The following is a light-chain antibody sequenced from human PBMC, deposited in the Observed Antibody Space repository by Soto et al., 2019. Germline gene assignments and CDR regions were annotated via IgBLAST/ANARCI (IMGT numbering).Light chain of an antibody. CDR1: SSDVGGYNY. CDR3: SSYTSSSTYV. CDR2: QVS. V-gene: IGLV2-14*01. Sequence: QSVLTQPASVSGSPGQSITISCTGTSSDVGGYNYVSWYQQHPGKAPKLMIYQVSNRPSGVSNRFSVSKSGNTASLTISGLQAGDEADYYCSSYTSSSTYVFGTGTKVTVL. J-gene: IGLJ1*01.